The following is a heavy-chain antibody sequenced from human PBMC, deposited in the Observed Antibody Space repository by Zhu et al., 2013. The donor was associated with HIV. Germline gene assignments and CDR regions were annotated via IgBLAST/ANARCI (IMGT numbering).Heavy chain of an antibody. Sequence: QVQLVQSGAEVKKPGSSVKVSCKASGGTFSSYTISWVRQAPGQGLEWMGRIIPILGIANYAQKFQGRVTITADKSTSTAYMELSSLRSEDTAVYYCARFQMTTVTAANYYYYGMDVWGQGTTVTVSS. D-gene: IGHD4-17*01. V-gene: IGHV1-69*02. CDR1: GGTFSSYT. CDR3: ARFQMTTVTAANYYYYGMDV. J-gene: IGHJ6*02. CDR2: IIPILGIA.